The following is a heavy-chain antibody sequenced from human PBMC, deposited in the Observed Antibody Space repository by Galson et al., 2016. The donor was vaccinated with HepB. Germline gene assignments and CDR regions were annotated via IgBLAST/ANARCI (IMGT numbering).Heavy chain of an antibody. Sequence: LEWVADIKQDGSEKYYVDSVGGRFTVSRDNAKNSLYLQMNSLRAEDTAVYYCATMFYYYDSGFDRVDAFDMWGQGTLVTVSS. V-gene: IGHV3-7*01. CDR2: IKQDGSEK. D-gene: IGHD3-22*01. J-gene: IGHJ3*02. CDR3: ATMFYYYDSGFDRVDAFDM.